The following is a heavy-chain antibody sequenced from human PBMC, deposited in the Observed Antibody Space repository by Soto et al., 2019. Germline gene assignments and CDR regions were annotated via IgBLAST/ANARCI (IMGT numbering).Heavy chain of an antibody. J-gene: IGHJ3*02. CDR3: ARQVITGTTAFDI. CDR2: IYYSGST. CDR1: GGSISSSSYY. Sequence: SETLSLTCTVSGGSISSSSYYWGWIRQPPGKGLEWIGSIYYSGSTYYNPSLKSRVTISVDTSKNQFSLKLSSVTAADTAVYYCARQVITGTTAFDIWGQGTMVTVSS. V-gene: IGHV4-39*01. D-gene: IGHD1-7*01.